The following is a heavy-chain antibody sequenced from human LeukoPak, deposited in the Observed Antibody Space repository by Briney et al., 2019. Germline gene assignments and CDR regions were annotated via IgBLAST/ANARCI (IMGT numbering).Heavy chain of an antibody. D-gene: IGHD1-26*01. CDR3: ARGRVSYWELLAFDI. J-gene: IGHJ3*02. CDR1: GYTFTGYY. V-gene: IGHV1-2*02. CDR2: INPNSGGT. Sequence: ASVKVSCKASGYTFTGYYMHWVRQAPGQGLEWMGWINPNSGGTNYAQKFQSRVTMTRDTSISTAYMELSRLRSDDTAVYYCARGRVSYWELLAFDIWGQGTMVTVSS.